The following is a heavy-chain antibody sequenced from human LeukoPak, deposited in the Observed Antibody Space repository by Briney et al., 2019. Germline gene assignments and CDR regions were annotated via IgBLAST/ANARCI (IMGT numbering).Heavy chain of an antibody. CDR3: ARDNEDFQLYYYYMDV. Sequence: PSQTLSLTCTVSGGSISSGSYYWSWIRQPAGRGLEWIGRIYTSGSTNYNPSLKSRVTISVDTSKNQFSLKLSSVTAADTAVYYCARDNEDFQLYYYYMDVWGKGTTVTVSS. D-gene: IGHD3-3*01. V-gene: IGHV4-61*02. CDR1: GGSISSGSYY. J-gene: IGHJ6*03. CDR2: IYTSGST.